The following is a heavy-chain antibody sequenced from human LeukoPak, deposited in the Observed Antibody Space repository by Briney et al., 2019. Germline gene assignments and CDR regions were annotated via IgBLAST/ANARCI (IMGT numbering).Heavy chain of an antibody. CDR2: IWYDGSNK. CDR1: GFTFSSYG. D-gene: IGHD2-2*03. V-gene: IGHV3-33*01. J-gene: IGHJ4*02. CDR3: ARGNGYGTGNFDY. Sequence: GRFLRLSCAASGFTFSSYGMHWVRQAPGKGLEWVAVIWYDGSNKYYADSVKGRFTISRDNSKNTLYLQMNSLRAEDTAVYYCARGNGYGTGNFDYWGQGTLVTVSS.